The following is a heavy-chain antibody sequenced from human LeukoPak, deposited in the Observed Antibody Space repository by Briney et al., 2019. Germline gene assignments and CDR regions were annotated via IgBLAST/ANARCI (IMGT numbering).Heavy chain of an antibody. Sequence: TGGSLRLSCAASGFTFRTYSMNWVRQAPGKGLGWVSYISSSISTVYYAGSVRGRFTISRDNAKNALYLQVNSLRDEDTAVYYCARGWSPGICSPFDYWGQGTLVTVSS. CDR1: GFTFRTYS. V-gene: IGHV3-48*02. CDR2: ISSSISTV. CDR3: ARGWSPGICSPFDY. J-gene: IGHJ4*02. D-gene: IGHD2-15*01.